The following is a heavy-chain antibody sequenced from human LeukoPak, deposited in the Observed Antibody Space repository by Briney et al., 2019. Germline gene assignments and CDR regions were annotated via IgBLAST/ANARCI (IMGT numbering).Heavy chain of an antibody. CDR1: GGSFSGYY. D-gene: IGHD6-13*01. V-gene: IGHV4-59*01. J-gene: IGHJ4*02. Sequence: SETLSLTCAVYGGSFSGYYWSWIRQPPGKGLEWIGYIYYSGSTNYNPSLKSRVTISVDTSKNQFSLKLSSVTAADTAVYYCASAIAAAGTFVYWGQGTLVTVSS. CDR3: ASAIAAAGTFVY. CDR2: IYYSGST.